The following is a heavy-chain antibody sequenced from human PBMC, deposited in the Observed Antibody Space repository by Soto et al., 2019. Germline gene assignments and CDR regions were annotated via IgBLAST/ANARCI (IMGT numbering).Heavy chain of an antibody. CDR2: IYYSGST. CDR3: AREIVEPAAIPYFDY. Sequence: PSETLSLTCTVSGGSLSSGDYYWTWIRQHPGKGLEWIGYIYYSGSTNYNPSLKSRVTISVDTSKNQFSLKLSSVTAADTAVYYCAREIVEPAAIPYFDYWGQGTLVTVSS. J-gene: IGHJ4*02. V-gene: IGHV4-31*03. CDR1: GGSLSSGDYY. D-gene: IGHD2-2*02.